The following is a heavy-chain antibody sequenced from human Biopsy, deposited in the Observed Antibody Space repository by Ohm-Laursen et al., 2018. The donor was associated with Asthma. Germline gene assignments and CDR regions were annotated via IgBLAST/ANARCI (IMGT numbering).Heavy chain of an antibody. Sequence: SETPSLTCPVSGASIKTDDHYWSWLRQPPGKGLEWFGFIHYSGSTSYNPSLKGGVTISVDTSKNQFSLKLSSVTAADTAVYYCARASVAASSNWFDPWGQGTLVTVSS. CDR2: IHYSGST. V-gene: IGHV4-30-4*01. CDR1: GASIKTDDHY. D-gene: IGHD6-19*01. CDR3: ARASVAASSNWFDP. J-gene: IGHJ5*02.